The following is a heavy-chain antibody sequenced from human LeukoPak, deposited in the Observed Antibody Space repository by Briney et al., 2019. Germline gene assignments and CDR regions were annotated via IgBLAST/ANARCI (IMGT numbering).Heavy chain of an antibody. J-gene: IGHJ5*02. CDR1: GFSFSTYG. D-gene: IGHD2-21*01. CDR3: ARGSRVVIAIRGSWFDP. CDR2: IRYDGSNK. Sequence: GGSLRLSCAASGFSFSTYGLHWVRHTPGKGLEWVAFIRYDGSNKYYADSVKGRFTISRDNAKNSLYLQMNSLRAEDTAVYYCARGSRVVIAIRGSWFDPWGQGTLVTVSS. V-gene: IGHV3-30*02.